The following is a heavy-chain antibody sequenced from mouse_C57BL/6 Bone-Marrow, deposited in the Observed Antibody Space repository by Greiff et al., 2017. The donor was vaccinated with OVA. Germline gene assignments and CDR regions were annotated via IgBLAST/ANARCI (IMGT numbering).Heavy chain of an antibody. Sequence: VQLQQPGAELVKPGASVKLSCKASGYTFTSYWMQWVKQRPGQGLEWIGEIDPSDSYTNYNQKFKGKATLTVDTSSSTAYMQLSSLTSEDSAVDYWAREGTIYDGYWWYFDVWGTGTTVTVSS. D-gene: IGHD2-3*01. CDR2: IDPSDSYT. CDR1: GYTFTSYW. J-gene: IGHJ1*03. CDR3: AREGTIYDGYWWYFDV. V-gene: IGHV1-50*01.